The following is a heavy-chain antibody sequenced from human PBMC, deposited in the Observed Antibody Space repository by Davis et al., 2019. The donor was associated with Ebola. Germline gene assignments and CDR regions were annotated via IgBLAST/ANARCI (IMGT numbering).Heavy chain of an antibody. V-gene: IGHV3-23*01. Sequence: SVKDRFTISRDNSKNTLYLQMNSLRAEDAAVYYCTGPLTTVTTTPLYFDYWGQGTLVTVS. J-gene: IGHJ4*02. CDR3: TGPLTTVTTTPLYFDY. D-gene: IGHD4-11*01.